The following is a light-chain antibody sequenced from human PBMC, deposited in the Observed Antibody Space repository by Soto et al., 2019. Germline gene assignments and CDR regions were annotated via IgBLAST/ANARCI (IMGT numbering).Light chain of an antibody. J-gene: IGKJ5*01. V-gene: IGKV3-11*01. CDR1: QSVSTY. CDR2: DAS. Sequence: EIVLAQSPATLSLSPGERATLSCRTSQSVSTYLAWYQQKPGQAPRLLIYDASKRATGIPARFSGSGSGTDFTLTISSLEPEDFAVYCCQHRGNWPISFGQGTRLEIK. CDR3: QHRGNWPIS.